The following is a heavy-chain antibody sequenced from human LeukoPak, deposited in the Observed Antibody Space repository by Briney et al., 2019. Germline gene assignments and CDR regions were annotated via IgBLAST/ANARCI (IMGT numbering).Heavy chain of an antibody. J-gene: IGHJ4*02. D-gene: IGHD3-10*01. CDR2: INHSGST. CDR3: ARLPDYYGSGSEDYFDY. CDR1: GGSFSGYY. Sequence: SETLSPTCAVYGGSFSGYYWSWIRQPPGKGLEWIGEINHSGSTNYNPSLKSRVTISVDTSKNQFSLKLSSVTAADTAVYYCARLPDYYGSGSEDYFDYWGQGTLVTVSS. V-gene: IGHV4-34*01.